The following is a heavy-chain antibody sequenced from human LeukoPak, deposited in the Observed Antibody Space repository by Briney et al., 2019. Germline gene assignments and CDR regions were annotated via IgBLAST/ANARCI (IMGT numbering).Heavy chain of an antibody. D-gene: IGHD3-22*01. J-gene: IGHJ4*02. Sequence: GGSLRLSCAASGVSLSNYAMSWVRQAPGKGLEWVSVIYPDGRTYYADSVRGRLTISRDNSKNTLYLQMNRLRAEDTAVYYCARTPHYDSTYFDFWGQGTLVIVSS. CDR3: ARTPHYDSTYFDF. V-gene: IGHV3-66*01. CDR2: IYPDGRT. CDR1: GVSLSNYA.